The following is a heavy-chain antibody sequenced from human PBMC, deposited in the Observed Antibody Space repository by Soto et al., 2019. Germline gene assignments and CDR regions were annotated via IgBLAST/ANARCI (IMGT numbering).Heavy chain of an antibody. CDR1: GYTFPDYY. V-gene: IGHV1-2*02. D-gene: IGHD3-16*01. CDR3: AREHAGFGDY. J-gene: IGHJ4*02. CDR2: FNPKTGGP. Sequence: ASVTVSCKASGYTFPDYYIHWVRQAPGQGLEWLGWFNPKTGGPNYAPKFQGRVTMTRDTSLSTTYMELTSLTSDDTAVYYCAREHAGFGDYWGPGTLVTVSS.